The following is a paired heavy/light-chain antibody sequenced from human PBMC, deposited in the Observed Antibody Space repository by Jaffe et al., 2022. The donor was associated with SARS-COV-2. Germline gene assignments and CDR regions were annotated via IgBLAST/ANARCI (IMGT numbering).Light chain of an antibody. J-gene: IGLJ1*01. CDR3: SSYAGSSNYV. CDR1: SSDVGAYNY. V-gene: IGLV2-8*01. CDR2: EVI. Sequence: QSALTQPPSASGSPGQSVTISCTGTSSDVGAYNYVSWYQQHPGKTPKLVIYEVIKRPSGVPDRFSGSKSGNTASLTVSGLQAEDEADYYCSSYAGSSNYVFGPGTKVTVL.
Heavy chain of an antibody. J-gene: IGHJ5*02. CDR2: VNPNSDDT. CDR1: LYTFTGFY. V-gene: IGHV1-2*02. D-gene: IGHD6-19*01. Sequence: QEQLVQSGAEVKMSGASVRVSCKASLYTFTGFYIHWVRQAPGQGLEWMGWVNPNSDDTKYAQNFQGRVAMAWDTSISTAYMELSRLTSDDTAVYYCAREKPRNSGWYNYFDPWGQGTLVTVSS. CDR3: AREKPRNSGWYNYFDP.